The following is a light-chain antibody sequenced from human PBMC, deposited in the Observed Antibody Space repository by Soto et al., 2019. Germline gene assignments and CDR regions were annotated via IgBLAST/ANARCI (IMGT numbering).Light chain of an antibody. CDR2: DAS. CDR3: QQYGSSPPT. V-gene: IGKV3-20*01. CDR1: QSVSSSY. J-gene: IGKJ1*01. Sequence: EIVLTQSPGTLSLSPGERATLSCGASQSVSSSYLTWYQQKPGQAPRLLIYDASSRATGIPDRFSGSGSGTDFTLTISRLEPEDFAVYYCQQYGSSPPTFGQGTKVDIK.